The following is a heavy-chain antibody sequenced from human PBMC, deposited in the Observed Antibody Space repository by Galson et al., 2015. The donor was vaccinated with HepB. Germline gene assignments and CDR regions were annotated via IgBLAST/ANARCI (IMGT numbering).Heavy chain of an antibody. CDR1: GYSFTGYY. CDR2: INPNSGGT. J-gene: IGHJ6*03. D-gene: IGHD5-12*01. CDR3: ARGRSGYDWVYYYYYYYMDV. Sequence: SVKVSCKASGYSFTGYYMHWVRQAPGQGLEWMGRINPNSGGTNYAQKLQGRVTMTTDTSTSTAYMELRSLRSDDTAVYYCARGRSGYDWVYYYYYYYMDVWGKGTTVTVSS. V-gene: IGHV1-2*06.